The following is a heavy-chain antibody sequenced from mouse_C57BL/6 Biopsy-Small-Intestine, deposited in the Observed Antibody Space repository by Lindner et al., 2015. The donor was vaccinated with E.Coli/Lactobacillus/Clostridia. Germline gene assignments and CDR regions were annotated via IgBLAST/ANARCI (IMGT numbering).Heavy chain of an antibody. CDR1: GFNIKDSY. CDR3: TRGWWSFDV. J-gene: IGHJ1*01. CDR2: IDPADGET. V-gene: IGHV14-2*01. D-gene: IGHD1-1*02. Sequence: VQLQESGAELVKPGASVKLSCTASGFNIKDSYIHWVKQKTEQGLEWIGRIDPADGETKYAPKFQGRATITADTSSNTAYLQLSSLTSEDTAVYYCTRGWWSFDVWGPGTTVTVSS.